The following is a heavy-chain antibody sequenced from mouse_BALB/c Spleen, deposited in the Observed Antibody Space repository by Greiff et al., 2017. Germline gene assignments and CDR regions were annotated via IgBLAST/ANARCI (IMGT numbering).Heavy chain of an antibody. V-gene: IGHV1S29*02. D-gene: IGHD2-1*01. CDR1: GYTFTDYN. J-gene: IGHJ3*01. CDR3: SRLKAHYGNSWFAY. CDR2: IYPYNGGT. Sequence: EVQLLQSGPELVKPGASVKISCTASGYTFTDYNMHWVKQSPGKSLEWIGYIYPYNGGTGYNQKFKGKATLTVDNSSSTAYMELRSRTSEDSAVYYCSRLKAHYGNSWFAYWGQGTLVTVSA.